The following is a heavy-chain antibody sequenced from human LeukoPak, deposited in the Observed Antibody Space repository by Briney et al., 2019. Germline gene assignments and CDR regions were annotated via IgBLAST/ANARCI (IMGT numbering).Heavy chain of an antibody. CDR2: IIPIYGTA. CDR3: ARAPPYYDILAGYHDAFDI. V-gene: IGHV1-69*13. J-gene: IGHJ3*02. CDR1: GGTYSSYA. D-gene: IGHD3-9*01. Sequence: SVKVSCKASGGTYSSYAFSWVRQAPGQGLDWMGGIIPIYGTANYAQKFQGRVTITADETTSTAYMELSSLRSEDTAVYYCARAPPYYDILAGYHDAFDIWGQGTMVTVSS.